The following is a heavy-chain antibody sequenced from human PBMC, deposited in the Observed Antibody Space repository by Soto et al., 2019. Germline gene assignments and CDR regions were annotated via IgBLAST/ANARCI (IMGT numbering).Heavy chain of an antibody. CDR2: IIPIFGTA. Sequence: QVQLVQSGAEVKKPGSSVKVSCKASGGTFSSYAISWVRQAPGQGLEWMGGIIPIFGTANYAQKFQGRVTITADESTSTAYMEVGSLRSEDTGVYYCARSGLSGCGREGDFDYWGQGTLVTVSS. CDR3: ARSGLSGCGREGDFDY. D-gene: IGHD6-19*01. V-gene: IGHV1-69*12. CDR1: GGTFSSYA. J-gene: IGHJ4*02.